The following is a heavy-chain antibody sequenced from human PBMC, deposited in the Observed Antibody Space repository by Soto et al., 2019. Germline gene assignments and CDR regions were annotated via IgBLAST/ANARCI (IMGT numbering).Heavy chain of an antibody. CDR3: ARGGSDSSAPLDY. Sequence: EVQLLESGGGLVQPGGSLRLSCAASRFIFSNYVMNWVRQAPGKGLEWVSVISGGGARTDYADSVKGRFTVSRDNSKNKLDLQMNSLRAEDTAIYYCARGGSDSSAPLDYWGRGTLVTVFS. D-gene: IGHD3-22*01. V-gene: IGHV3-23*01. CDR2: ISGGGART. J-gene: IGHJ4*02. CDR1: RFIFSNYV.